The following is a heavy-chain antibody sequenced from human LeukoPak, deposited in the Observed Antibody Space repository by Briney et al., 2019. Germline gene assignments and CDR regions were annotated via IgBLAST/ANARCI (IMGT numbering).Heavy chain of an antibody. D-gene: IGHD6-13*01. CDR2: IWYDGSNK. Sequence: PGGSLRLSCEASGFTFSSYGMPWVRQAPGKGLEWVAVIWYDGSNKYYADSVKGRLTISRDNSKNTPYLQMNSLRAEDTAVYYCASSWYRNYFDYWGQGTLVTVSS. CDR1: GFTFSSYG. J-gene: IGHJ4*02. V-gene: IGHV3-33*01. CDR3: ASSWYRNYFDY.